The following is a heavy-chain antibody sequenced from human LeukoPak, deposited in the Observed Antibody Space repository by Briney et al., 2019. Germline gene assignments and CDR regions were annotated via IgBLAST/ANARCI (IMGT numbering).Heavy chain of an antibody. V-gene: IGHV3-74*01. CDR3: AGDYGRMRSDFWSGYYTRNWFDP. J-gene: IGHJ5*02. D-gene: IGHD3-3*01. CDR1: GFTFSGYW. CDR2: INSDARST. Sequence: GGSLRLSCAASGFTFSGYWRHWVRQAPGKGLVWVSRINSDARSTSYADSVKGRFTISRDNAKNSLYLQMNSLRAEDTAVYYCAGDYGRMRSDFWSGYYTRNWFDPWGQGTLVTVSS.